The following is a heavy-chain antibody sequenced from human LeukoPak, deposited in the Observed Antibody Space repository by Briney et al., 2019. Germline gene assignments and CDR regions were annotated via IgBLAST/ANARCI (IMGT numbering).Heavy chain of an antibody. CDR1: GGSISSSSYY. J-gene: IGHJ5*02. V-gene: IGHV4-39*01. CDR3: ARQPRVLRFLEWLLYSWFDP. CDR2: IYYSGST. Sequence: PSETLSLTXTVSGGSISSSSYYWGGIRQPPGKGLEWIGSIYYSGSTYYNPSLKSRVTISVDTSKNQFSLKLSSVTAADTAVYYCARQPRVLRFLEWLLYSWFDPWGQGTLVTVSS. D-gene: IGHD3-3*01.